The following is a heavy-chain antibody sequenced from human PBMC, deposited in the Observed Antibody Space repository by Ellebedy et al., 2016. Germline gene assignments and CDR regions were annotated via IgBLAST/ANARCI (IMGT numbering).Heavy chain of an antibody. CDR2: IYYSGST. V-gene: IGHV4-59*12. J-gene: IGHJ4*02. CDR3: ARDVGGSDDY. Sequence: SETLSLXCTVSGGSISSYYWSWIRQPPGKGLEWIGYIYYSGSTNYNPSLKSRVTISVDTSKNQFSLKLSSVTAADTAVYYCARDVGGSDDYWGQGTLVTVSS. CDR1: GGSISSYY. D-gene: IGHD4-23*01.